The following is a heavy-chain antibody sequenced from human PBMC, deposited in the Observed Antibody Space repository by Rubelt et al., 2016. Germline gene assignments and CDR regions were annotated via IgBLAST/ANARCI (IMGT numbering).Heavy chain of an antibody. J-gene: IGHJ5*02. Sequence: QLQLQESGPGLVKPSETLSLSCTVSGSSFSSGSFCWAWIRQAPGRGLDWIGRSCGSGTTYYRSSLKSRVSISGKTSRNQFSRTRSSVTAADTAIYYCARHRIVRDMTIGGWFDPWGQGTLVTVSS. CDR2: SCGSGTT. V-gene: IGHV4-39*01. D-gene: IGHD4/OR15-4a*01. CDR3: ARHRIVRDMTIGGWFDP. CDR1: GSSFSSGSFC.